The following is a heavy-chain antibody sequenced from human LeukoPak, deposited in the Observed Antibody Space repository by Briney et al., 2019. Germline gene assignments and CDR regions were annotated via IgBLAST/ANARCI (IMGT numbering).Heavy chain of an antibody. Sequence: GGSLRLSCAASGFTFSSNSMNWVRQAPGKGLEWVSYISSSGRTIYYADSVKGRFTISRDNAKNSLYLQMNSLRDEDTAPYYCARGYCRGGSCYSGDGFDMWGQGTMVTVSS. D-gene: IGHD2-15*01. CDR2: ISSSGRTI. V-gene: IGHV3-48*02. J-gene: IGHJ3*02. CDR1: GFTFSSNS. CDR3: ARGYCRGGSCYSGDGFDM.